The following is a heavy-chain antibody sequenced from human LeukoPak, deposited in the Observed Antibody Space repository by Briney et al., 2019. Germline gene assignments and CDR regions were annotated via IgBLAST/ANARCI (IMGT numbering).Heavy chain of an antibody. V-gene: IGHV3-33*07. CDR1: GFILSRHS. Sequence: GGSLRLSCEACGFILSRHSMYWLRQPRGKALVGVANISYDGSKIDSAASVKGRFTISSDGYKSTLYLQINSLRRDDTAVSYCVRVLDHFDFWGAFSHWGQGTLVTVSS. CDR3: VRVLDHFDFWGAFSH. CDR2: ISYDGSKI. J-gene: IGHJ4*02. D-gene: IGHD3-3*01.